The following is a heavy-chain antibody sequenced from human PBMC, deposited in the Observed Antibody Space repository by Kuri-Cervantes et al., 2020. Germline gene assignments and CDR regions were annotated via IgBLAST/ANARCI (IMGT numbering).Heavy chain of an antibody. CDR2: ISSSGSYI. J-gene: IGHJ4*01. V-gene: IGHV3-21*03. CDR3: ARTLPLRHYYDSSGYSDY. CDR1: GFTFSSYT. D-gene: IGHD3-22*01. Sequence: GGSLRLSCVASGFTFSSYTMNWVRQAPGKGLEWVSSISSSGSYIFYADSVKGRFTISRDNARNSLYLQMNSLRAEDTAVYYCARTLPLRHYYDSSGYSDYWGQGTLVTVSS.